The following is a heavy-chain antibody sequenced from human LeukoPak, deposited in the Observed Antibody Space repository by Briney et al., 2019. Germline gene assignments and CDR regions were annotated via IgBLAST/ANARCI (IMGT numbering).Heavy chain of an antibody. CDR3: ARGQKALVVAATPFDF. V-gene: IGHV4-34*01. D-gene: IGHD2-15*01. J-gene: IGHJ4*02. Sequence: PSETLSLTCAVYGGSFSGYYWSWIRQPPGKGLEWIGEINHGGSTSYNPSLKSRVTISVDTSKNQFSLKLSSVTAADTAVYYCARGQKALVVAATPFDFWGQGTLVTVSS. CDR1: GGSFSGYY. CDR2: INHGGST.